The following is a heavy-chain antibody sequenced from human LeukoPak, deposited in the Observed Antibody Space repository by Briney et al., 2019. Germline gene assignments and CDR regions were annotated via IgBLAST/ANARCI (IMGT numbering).Heavy chain of an antibody. Sequence: PSETLSLTCTVSGGSISSSSYYWGWIRQPPGKGLEWIGEINHSGSTNYNPSLKSRVTISVDTSKNQFSLKLSSVTAADTAVYCCASELDYYGSGSYYRHWGQGTLVTVSS. CDR3: ASELDYYGSGSYYRH. CDR2: INHSGST. D-gene: IGHD3-10*01. V-gene: IGHV4-39*07. J-gene: IGHJ4*02. CDR1: GGSISSSSYY.